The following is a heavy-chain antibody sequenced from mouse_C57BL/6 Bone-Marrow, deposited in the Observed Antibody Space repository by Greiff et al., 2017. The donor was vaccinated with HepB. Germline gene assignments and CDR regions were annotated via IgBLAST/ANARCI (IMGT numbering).Heavy chain of an antibody. CDR1: GYTFTSYW. D-gene: IGHD2-4*01. CDR3: ARGGYYDYDGAWFAY. Sequence: VQLQESGAELVKPGASVKLSCKASGYTFTSYWMQWVKQRPGQGLEWIGEIDPSDSYTNYNQKFKGKATLSVDTSSSTAYKQLSSLTSEDTAVYYCARGGYYDYDGAWFAYWGQGTLVTVSA. J-gene: IGHJ3*01. CDR2: IDPSDSYT. V-gene: IGHV1-50*01.